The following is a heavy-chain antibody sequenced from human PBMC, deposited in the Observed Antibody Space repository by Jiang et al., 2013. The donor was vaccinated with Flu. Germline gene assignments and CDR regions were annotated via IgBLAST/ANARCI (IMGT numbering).Heavy chain of an antibody. Sequence: KSRVTISVDTSKNQFSLKLSSVTAADTAVYYCARGHYYGSVKASSYFDYWGQGTLVTVSS. J-gene: IGHJ4*02. CDR3: ARGHYYGSVKASSYFDY. D-gene: IGHD3-10*01. V-gene: IGHV4-34*01.